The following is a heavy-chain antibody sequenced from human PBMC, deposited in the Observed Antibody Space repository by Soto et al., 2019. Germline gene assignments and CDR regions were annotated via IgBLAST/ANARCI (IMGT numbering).Heavy chain of an antibody. Sequence: EHLLLTRTVAGGGMPSHYERLIRQPPGKGLELIGDIYYSGSTNYNPSLKSRVTISVDTSKNQFSLKLSSVTAADTAVYYCAGGLRYYYYYIDVWGKGPTVTVS. CDR3: AGGLRYYYYYIDV. CDR2: IYYSGST. J-gene: IGHJ6*03. V-gene: IGHV4-59*11. CDR1: GGGMPSHY. D-gene: IGHD4-17*01.